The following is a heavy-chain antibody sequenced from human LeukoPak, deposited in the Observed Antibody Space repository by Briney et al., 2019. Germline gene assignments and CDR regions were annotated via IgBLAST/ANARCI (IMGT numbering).Heavy chain of an antibody. CDR1: GGSISSYY. CDR2: IYTSGST. Sequence: SGTLSLTCTVSGGSISSYYWSWIRQPAGKGLEWIGRIYTSGSTNYNPSLKSRVTMSVDTSKNQFSLKLSSVTAADTAVYYCARGAYYDFWSGYQSYYYYYMDVWGKGTTVTVSS. J-gene: IGHJ6*03. CDR3: ARGAYYDFWSGYQSYYYYYMDV. D-gene: IGHD3-3*01. V-gene: IGHV4-4*07.